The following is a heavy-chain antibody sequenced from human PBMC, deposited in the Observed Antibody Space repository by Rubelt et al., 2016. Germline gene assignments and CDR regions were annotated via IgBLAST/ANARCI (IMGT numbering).Heavy chain of an antibody. CDR1: GGSISTYY. CDR2: IYYSGSA. V-gene: IGHV4-59*08. D-gene: IGHD6-13*01. CDR3: ARHESAGSSWPFDD. Sequence: QVQLQESGPGLVKPSETLSLTCAVSGGSISTYYWSWIRQPPGKGLEWIGYIYYSGSAIYNPSLKSRVTISVDTSKNQFSLKLTSVTATDTAVYYCARHESAGSSWPFDDWGQGTQVTVSS. J-gene: IGHJ4*02.